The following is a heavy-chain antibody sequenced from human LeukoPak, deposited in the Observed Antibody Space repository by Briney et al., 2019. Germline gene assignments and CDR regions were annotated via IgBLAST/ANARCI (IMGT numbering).Heavy chain of an antibody. J-gene: IGHJ4*02. D-gene: IGHD6-13*01. Sequence: KPSETLSLTCTVSGGSISSYYWSWIRQPAGKGLEWIGRIYTSGSTNYNPSLKSRVTISVDTSKNQFSLRLNSVTAADTAVYYCARLYSSSWSLFDYWGQGTLVTVSS. CDR2: IYTSGST. V-gene: IGHV4-4*07. CDR1: GGSISSYY. CDR3: ARLYSSSWSLFDY.